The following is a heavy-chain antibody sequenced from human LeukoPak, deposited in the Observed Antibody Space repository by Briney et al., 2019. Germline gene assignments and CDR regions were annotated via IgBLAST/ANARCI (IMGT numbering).Heavy chain of an antibody. CDR2: INWNGGST. CDR1: GFTFDDYG. V-gene: IGHV3-20*04. Sequence: GGSLRLSCAASGFTFDDYGMSWVRQAPGKGLEWVSGINWNGGSTGYADSVKGRFTISRDNAKNSLYLQMNSLRAEDTALYYCAREDHYYDSSGDYYMDVWGEGTTVTVS. J-gene: IGHJ6*03. D-gene: IGHD3-22*01. CDR3: AREDHYYDSSGDYYMDV.